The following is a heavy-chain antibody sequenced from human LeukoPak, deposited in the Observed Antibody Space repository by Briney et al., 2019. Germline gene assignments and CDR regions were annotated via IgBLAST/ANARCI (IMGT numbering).Heavy chain of an antibody. J-gene: IGHJ6*03. Sequence: SETLSLTCAVYGGSFSGYYWSWIRQPPGKGLEWIGEINHSGSTNYNPSLKSRVTISVDTSKNQFSLKLSSVTAADTAVYYCARAAYYYYYYMDVWGKGTTVTVSS. CDR2: INHSGST. V-gene: IGHV4-34*01. CDR3: ARAAYYYYYYMDV. CDR1: GGSFSGYY. D-gene: IGHD6-25*01.